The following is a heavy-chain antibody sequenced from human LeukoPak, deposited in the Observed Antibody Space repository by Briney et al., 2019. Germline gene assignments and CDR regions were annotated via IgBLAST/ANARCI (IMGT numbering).Heavy chain of an antibody. V-gene: IGHV6-1*01. Sequence: PSQTLSLTCVISGDSVSSNSVAWNWIRQSPSRGLEWLGRTYYRSKWYHDYAVAVKSRITIKPDTSKKQFSLQLNSVTPEDTAVYYCARNYYDTSDAFDIWGQGTTVTVSS. CDR2: TYYRSKWYH. D-gene: IGHD3-22*01. CDR1: GDSVSSNSVA. CDR3: ARNYYDTSDAFDI. J-gene: IGHJ3*02.